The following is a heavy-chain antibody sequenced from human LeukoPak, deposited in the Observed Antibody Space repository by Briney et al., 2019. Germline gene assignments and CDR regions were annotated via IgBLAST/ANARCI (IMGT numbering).Heavy chain of an antibody. V-gene: IGHV3-53*01. CDR1: GFTLSTNY. Sequence: GGSLRLSCAASGFTLSTNYMSWVRQAPGKGLEWVSVIYSGGITFSADSVKGRFTICRDKSKHSLYLQMNSLRFEDTAVQSCGRGGSGSLRENWSFDTWGEGTLVTVSS. CDR3: GRGGSGSLRENWSFDT. CDR2: IYSGGIT. J-gene: IGHJ5*02. D-gene: IGHD3-22*01.